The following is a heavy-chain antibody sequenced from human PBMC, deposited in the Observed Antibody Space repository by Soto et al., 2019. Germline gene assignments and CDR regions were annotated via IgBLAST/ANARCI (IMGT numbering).Heavy chain of an antibody. D-gene: IGHD4-17*01. V-gene: IGHV3-73*01. J-gene: IGHJ6*02. CDR3: TTVVHYGDYPTDYYYGMDV. Sequence: GGSLRLSCVASGLSFRGSAIHWVRQASGKGLEWVAHIRTKPNSYATTYAASVKGRFTISRDDSKNMAFLQMNSLKIEDTAVYYCTTVVHYGDYPTDYYYGMDVWGQGTTVTVSS. CDR2: IRTKPNSYAT. CDR1: GLSFRGSA.